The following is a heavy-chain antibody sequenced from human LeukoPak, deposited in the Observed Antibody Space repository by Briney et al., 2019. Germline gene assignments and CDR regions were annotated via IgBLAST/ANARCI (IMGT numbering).Heavy chain of an antibody. CDR3: AKTHSSSYYFDY. D-gene: IGHD6-6*01. V-gene: IGHV3-23*01. Sequence: PGGSLRLSCAASGFTFSSYAMSWVRQAPGKGLEWVSAISGSSGSTYYADSVKGRFTISRDNSKNTLYLQMNSLRAEDTAVYYCAKTHSSSYYFDYWGQGTLVTVSS. CDR1: GFTFSSYA. J-gene: IGHJ4*02. CDR2: ISGSSGST.